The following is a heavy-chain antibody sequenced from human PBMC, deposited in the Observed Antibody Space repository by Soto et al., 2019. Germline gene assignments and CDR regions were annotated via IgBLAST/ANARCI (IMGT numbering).Heavy chain of an antibody. J-gene: IGHJ4*02. V-gene: IGHV4-30-2*01. CDR2: IYRSGST. D-gene: IGHD6-19*01. CDR3: ARAGGLGAVAVDY. CDR1: GGSISSGGYS. Sequence: QMQLQESGSGLVKPSQTLSLTCAVSGGSISSGGYSWSWIRQPPGKGLEWIGYIYRSGSTYYNPYLKSRVTISVDRSKNQFSLKLSSVTAADTAVYYCARAGGLGAVAVDYWGQGTLVTVSS.